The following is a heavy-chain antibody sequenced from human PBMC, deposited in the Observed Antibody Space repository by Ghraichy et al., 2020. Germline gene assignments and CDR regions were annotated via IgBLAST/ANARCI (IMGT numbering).Heavy chain of an antibody. J-gene: IGHJ4*02. Sequence: GGSLRLSCAASGFTFSSYGMHWVRQAPGKGLEWVAVIWYDGSNKYYADSVKGRFTISRDNSKNTLYLQMNSLRAEDTAVYYCARGEFEDYTAMALEDYFDYWGQGTLVTVSS. D-gene: IGHD5-18*01. CDR3: ARGEFEDYTAMALEDYFDY. V-gene: IGHV3-33*01. CDR2: IWYDGSNK. CDR1: GFTFSSYG.